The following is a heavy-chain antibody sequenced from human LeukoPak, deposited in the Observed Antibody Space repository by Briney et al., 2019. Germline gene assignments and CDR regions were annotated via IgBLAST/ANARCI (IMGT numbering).Heavy chain of an antibody. CDR1: GGSISSGSYS. J-gene: IGHJ5*02. Sequence: PSETLSLTCTVSGGSISSGSYSWSWIRQPAGKGLEWIGRFYTSGSTNYNPSLKSRVTMSADTSKNQFSLNLSSVTAADTAVCYCAREVIAAHNWFDPWGQGTLVTVSS. CDR2: FYTSGST. CDR3: AREVIAAHNWFDP. V-gene: IGHV4-61*02. D-gene: IGHD6-6*01.